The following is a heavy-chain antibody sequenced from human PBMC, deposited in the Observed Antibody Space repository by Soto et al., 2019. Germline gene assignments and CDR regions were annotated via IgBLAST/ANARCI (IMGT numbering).Heavy chain of an antibody. J-gene: IGHJ4*02. CDR3: AKDAIAVAGTPYFDY. V-gene: IGHV3-23*01. D-gene: IGHD6-19*01. CDR2: VSGTRDNT. Sequence: PGGSLRLACAASGFTFSSYFMNWVRQAPGKGLEWVSTVSGTRDNTYYADSVRGRFTISRDNSKNTLYLQMNSLRAEDTAVYYCAKDAIAVAGTPYFDYWGRGTLVTVSS. CDR1: GFTFSSYF.